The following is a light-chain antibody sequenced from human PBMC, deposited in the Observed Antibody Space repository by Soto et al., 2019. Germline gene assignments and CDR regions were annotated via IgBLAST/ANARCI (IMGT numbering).Light chain of an antibody. Sequence: QSALTQPASVSGSPGQSITISCTGTSSDVGSYDVVSWYQQHPGRAPKLMIYEVTTRPSGVSNRFSGSKSGNTASLTISGLQAEDEADYYFCSYAGSSIWVFGVWPKVTVL. J-gene: IGLJ3*02. CDR1: SSDVGSYDV. CDR3: CSYAGSSIWV. CDR2: EVT. V-gene: IGLV2-23*02.